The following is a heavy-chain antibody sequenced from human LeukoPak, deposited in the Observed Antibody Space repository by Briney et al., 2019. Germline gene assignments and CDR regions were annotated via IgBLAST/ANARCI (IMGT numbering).Heavy chain of an antibody. CDR1: GFTFSNAW. CDR3: TTVGAYIWGYYFDY. V-gene: IGHV3-15*01. Sequence: GESLRLSCAASGFTFSNAWMSWVRHPPEKGLEWDGRIKSKTDGGTTDYAAPVKGRFTISRDDSKHTLYLQMNSLKTEDTDVYYCTTVGAYIWGYYFDYWGQGTLVTVSS. CDR2: IKSKTDGGTT. J-gene: IGHJ4*02. D-gene: IGHD3-16*01.